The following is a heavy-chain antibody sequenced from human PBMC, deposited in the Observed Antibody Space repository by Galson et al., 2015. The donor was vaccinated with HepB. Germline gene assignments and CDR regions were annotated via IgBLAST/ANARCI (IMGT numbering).Heavy chain of an antibody. CDR1: GFTFTNFA. Sequence: SLRLSCAASGFTFTNFAMSWVRQAPGKGLEWVSVIGGSSGTTYYTDSVKGRFTISRDNSKNTVHLQIDDLRAEDTAVYYCARNSGNNYRYFFKSWGQGTLVTVSS. CDR2: IGGSSGTT. V-gene: IGHV3-23*01. J-gene: IGHJ5*02. D-gene: IGHD1-26*01. CDR3: ARNSGNNYRYFFKS.